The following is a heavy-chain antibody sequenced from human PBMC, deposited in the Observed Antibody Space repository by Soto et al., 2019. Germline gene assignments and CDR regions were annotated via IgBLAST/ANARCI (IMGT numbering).Heavy chain of an antibody. V-gene: IGHV3-23*01. CDR3: AVRGLVGTWFEP. Sequence: EVQLLESGGGLAQPGGSLRLSCVASGFTFSNYVITWVRQAPGKGLEWVSAISGSGGSTFYADSVQGRFTISRDNSKNTLYLQMTRLRGEDTAVYYCAVRGLVGTWFEPWGQGTRVTVPS. J-gene: IGHJ5*02. CDR1: GFTFSNYV. CDR2: ISGSGGST. D-gene: IGHD3-10*01.